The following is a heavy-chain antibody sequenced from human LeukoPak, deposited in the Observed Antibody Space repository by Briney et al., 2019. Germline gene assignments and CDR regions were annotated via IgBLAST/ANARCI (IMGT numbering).Heavy chain of an antibody. CDR2: ISWNSGRR. CDR3: AKDRAMDYHDSSGSDY. V-gene: IGHV3-9*01. CDR1: GFPFDDHA. J-gene: IGHJ4*02. Sequence: PGGSLRLSCAASGFPFDDHAMHWVRQAPGKGLEWVSGISWNSGRRGYADSVKGRFTISRDNAKNSLYLQMNSLRAEDTALYYCAKDRAMDYHDSSGSDYWGQGTLVTVSS. D-gene: IGHD3-22*01.